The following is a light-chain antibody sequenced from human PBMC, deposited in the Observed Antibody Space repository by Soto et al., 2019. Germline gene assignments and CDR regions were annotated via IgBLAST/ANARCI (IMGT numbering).Light chain of an antibody. CDR2: DVS. V-gene: IGLV2-14*01. J-gene: IGLJ1*01. CDR1: SSDVGGYNY. Sequence: QSVLTQPGSVSGSPGQSIAISCTGTSSDVGGYNYVSWYQQHPGKAPKLMIYDVSNRPSGVSNRFSGSKSGNTASLTISGLQAEDEADYYCSSYTSSGTYVFGTGTKVTVL. CDR3: SSYTSSGTYV.